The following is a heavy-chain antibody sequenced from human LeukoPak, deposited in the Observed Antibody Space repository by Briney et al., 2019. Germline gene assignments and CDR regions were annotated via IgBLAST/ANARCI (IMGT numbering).Heavy chain of an antibody. CDR2: IYYSGST. J-gene: IGHJ4*02. CDR3: ARDLAVAGLDY. V-gene: IGHV4-59*01. CDR1: GGSISSYY. D-gene: IGHD6-19*01. Sequence: SETLSLTCAVSGGSISSYYWSWIRQPPGKGLEWIGYIYYSGSTNYNPSLKSRVTISVDTSKNQFSLKLSSVTAADTAVYYCARDLAVAGLDYWGQGTLVTVSS.